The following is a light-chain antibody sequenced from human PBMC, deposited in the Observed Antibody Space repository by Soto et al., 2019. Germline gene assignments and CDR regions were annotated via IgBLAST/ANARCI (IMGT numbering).Light chain of an antibody. CDR1: QGISGY. Sequence: DIQLTQSPSFLSASVGDSVTITCRASQGISGYLAWYQQKPGKAPKLLIFAASTLQSGVPSRFSGSGSGTEFTLTISSLQPEDFATYYCQHLNSYPPTFGQGTRLEIK. J-gene: IGKJ5*01. CDR3: QHLNSYPPT. V-gene: IGKV1-9*01. CDR2: AAS.